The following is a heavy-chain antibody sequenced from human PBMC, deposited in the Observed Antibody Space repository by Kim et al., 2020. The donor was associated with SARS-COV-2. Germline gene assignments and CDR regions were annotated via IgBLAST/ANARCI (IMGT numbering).Heavy chain of an antibody. D-gene: IGHD1-26*01. CDR1: GFTFSDYY. Sequence: GGSLRLSCVASGFTFSDYYMHWIRQPPGKGLEWLLYISSGSNIIYQADSVMGRFTISRDNAENSLYLHMSSLRVDDTAVYYCARGEGLGSWGQGTLVTVSS. J-gene: IGHJ5*02. CDR2: ISSGSNII. CDR3: ARGEGLGS. V-gene: IGHV3-11*01.